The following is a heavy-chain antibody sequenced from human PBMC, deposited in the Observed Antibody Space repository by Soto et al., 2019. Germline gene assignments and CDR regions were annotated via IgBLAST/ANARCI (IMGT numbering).Heavy chain of an antibody. Sequence: GGSLRLSCAASGFTFSSYAMSWVRQSPGKGLEWVSAISGSGGSTYYADSVKGRFTISRDNSKNTLYLQMNSLRAEDTAVYYCAKPTYDFWSGYDVWGQGTTVTVSS. D-gene: IGHD3-3*01. J-gene: IGHJ6*02. V-gene: IGHV3-23*01. CDR3: AKPTYDFWSGYDV. CDR2: ISGSGGST. CDR1: GFTFSSYA.